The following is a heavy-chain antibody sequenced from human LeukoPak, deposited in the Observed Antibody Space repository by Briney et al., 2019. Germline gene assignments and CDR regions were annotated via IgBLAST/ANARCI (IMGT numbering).Heavy chain of an antibody. Sequence: GGSLRLSCAASGFTFSSYAMSWVRQAPGKGLEWVSAISGSGGSTYYADSVKGLFTISRDNSKNTLYLQMNSLRAEDTAVYYCAKDNAGRTITGTNTNWGQGTLVTVSS. CDR2: ISGSGGST. CDR1: GFTFSSYA. D-gene: IGHD1-7*01. CDR3: AKDNAGRTITGTNTN. J-gene: IGHJ4*02. V-gene: IGHV3-23*01.